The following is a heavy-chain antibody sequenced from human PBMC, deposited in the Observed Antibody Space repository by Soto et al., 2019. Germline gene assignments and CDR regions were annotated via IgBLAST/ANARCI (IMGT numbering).Heavy chain of an antibody. V-gene: IGHV3-53*01. CDR3: HGYGY. CDR1: GFTVSSSNY. J-gene: IGHJ4*02. CDR2: IYTGGTT. D-gene: IGHD5-12*01. Sequence: EVQLVESGGGLIQPGGSLRLSCVVSGFTVSSSNYMSWVRQAPGKGLEWVSVIYTGGTTYYADSVKGRFTISRDNSNNTLYLQMNSLRAEDMAVYYCHGYGYWGQGTLVTVSS.